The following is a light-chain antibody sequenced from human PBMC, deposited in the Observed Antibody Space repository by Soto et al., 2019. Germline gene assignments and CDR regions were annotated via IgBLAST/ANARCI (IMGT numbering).Light chain of an antibody. CDR3: CSYAGSSTV. J-gene: IGLJ3*02. V-gene: IGLV2-23*01. CDR2: EAS. Sequence: QSALTQPASVSGSPGQSITVSCTGTSSDVGSYNLVSWYQQHPGKAPKLMIYEASKRPSGVSNRFSGYKSGNTASLTISGLQAEDEADYYCCSYAGSSTVFGGGTKLTVL. CDR1: SSDVGSYNL.